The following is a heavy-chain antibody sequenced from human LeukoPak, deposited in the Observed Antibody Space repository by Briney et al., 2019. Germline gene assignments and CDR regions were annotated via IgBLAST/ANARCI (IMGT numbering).Heavy chain of an antibody. Sequence: ASVKVSCKASGYTFTGYYMHWVRQAPGQGLEWMGWINPNSGGTNYAQKFQGRVTMTRDTSISTAYMELSRLRSDDTAVYYCARVPDSSPSLFDYWGQGTLVTVSS. CDR2: INPNSGGT. V-gene: IGHV1-2*02. CDR3: ARVPDSSPSLFDY. D-gene: IGHD3-22*01. CDR1: GYTFTGYY. J-gene: IGHJ4*02.